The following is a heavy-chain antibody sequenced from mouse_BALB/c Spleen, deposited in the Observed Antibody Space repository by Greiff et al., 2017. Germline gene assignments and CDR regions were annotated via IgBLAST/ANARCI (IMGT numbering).Heavy chain of an antibody. CDR3: ARGPTTVADV. CDR1: GFTFSSYA. D-gene: IGHD1-1*01. CDR2: ISSGGST. J-gene: IGHJ1*01. Sequence: DVQLVESGGGLVKPGGSLKLSCAASGFTFSSYAMSWVRQTPEKRLEWVASISSGGSTYYPDSVKGRFTISRDNARNILYLQMSSLRSEDTAMYYCARGPTTVADVWGAGTTVTVSS. V-gene: IGHV5-6-5*01.